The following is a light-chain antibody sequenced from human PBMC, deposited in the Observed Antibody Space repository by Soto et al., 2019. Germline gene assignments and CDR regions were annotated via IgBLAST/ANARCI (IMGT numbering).Light chain of an antibody. CDR1: QSISSW. CDR2: KAS. V-gene: IGKV1-5*03. J-gene: IGKJ1*01. Sequence: DIPMTQSPSTLSASVGDRVTITCRASQSISSWLAWYQQRPGKAPDLLIFKASILESGVPSRFSGSGSGTEFTLTISSLQPDDFATYYCQQYSTYPWTFGQGTKVE. CDR3: QQYSTYPWT.